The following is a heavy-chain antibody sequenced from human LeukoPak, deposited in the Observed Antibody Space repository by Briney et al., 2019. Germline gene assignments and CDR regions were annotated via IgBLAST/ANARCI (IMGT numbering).Heavy chain of an antibody. CDR3: AREGCSGGSCYHNWFDP. J-gene: IGHJ5*02. Sequence: GGSLSLSCAASGFTFSSYWMSWVRQAPGKGLEWVANINQDGSEKYYVDSVKGRFTISRDNAKNSLYLQMNSLRAEDTAVYYCAREGCSGGSCYHNWFDPWGQGTLATLSS. V-gene: IGHV3-7*01. D-gene: IGHD2-15*01. CDR2: INQDGSEK. CDR1: GFTFSSYW.